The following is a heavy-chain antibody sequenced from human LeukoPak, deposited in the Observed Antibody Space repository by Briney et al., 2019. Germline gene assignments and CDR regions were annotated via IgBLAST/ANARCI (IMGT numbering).Heavy chain of an antibody. J-gene: IGHJ5*02. CDR1: CRSISSSSYY. D-gene: IGHD6-13*01. CDR2: IYCSGST. V-gene: IGHV4-39*01. CDR3: ARHKSSSWYFPNWFDP. Sequence: PSATLSLTCTVSCRSISSSSYYWGWIRQPPGNGPEWIGSIYCSGSTYYNPSLKSRVTISVDTSKNQFSLKLSSVTAADTAVYYCARHKSSSWYFPNWFDPWGQGTLVTVSS.